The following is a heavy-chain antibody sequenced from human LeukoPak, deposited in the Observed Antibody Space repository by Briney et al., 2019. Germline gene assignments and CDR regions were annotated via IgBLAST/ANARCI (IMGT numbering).Heavy chain of an antibody. CDR2: ISWDDDK. D-gene: IGHD4-17*01. CDR3: AHGGVTTSGFDY. Sequence: SGPTLVKPTQTLTLTCTFSGFSLSTSGVGVGWIRQPPGKALEWLALISWDDDKRYSPSLKSRLTLTKDTSKNQVFITMTNMAPVDTATYYCAHGGVTTSGFDYWGQGTLVTVSS. J-gene: IGHJ4*02. CDR1: GFSLSTSGVG. V-gene: IGHV2-5*02.